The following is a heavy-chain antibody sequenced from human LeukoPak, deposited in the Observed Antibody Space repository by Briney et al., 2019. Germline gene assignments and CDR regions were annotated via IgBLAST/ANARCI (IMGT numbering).Heavy chain of an antibody. Sequence: GGSLRLSCAASEVTFSSYSMNWVRQAPGKGLEWVSSISSSSSYIYYADSVKGRFTISRDNAKNSLYLQMNSLRAEDTAVYYCASSRLPAAKNWFDPWGQGTLVTVSS. CDR1: EVTFSSYS. D-gene: IGHD2-2*01. CDR2: ISSSSSYI. CDR3: ASSRLPAAKNWFDP. J-gene: IGHJ5*02. V-gene: IGHV3-21*01.